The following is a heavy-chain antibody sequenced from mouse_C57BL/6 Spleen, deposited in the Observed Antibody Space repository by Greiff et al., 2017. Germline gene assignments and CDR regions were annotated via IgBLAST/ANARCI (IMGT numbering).Heavy chain of an antibody. V-gene: IGHV14-4*01. CDR2: IDPENGDT. D-gene: IGHD2-1*01. J-gene: IGHJ3*01. Sequence: VQLQQSGAALVRPGASVKLSCTASGFNIKDDYMHWVKQRPEQGLEWIGWIDPENGDTEYASKFQGKATITADTSSNTAYLQLSSLTSADTAVYYCTTGGNSWFAYWGQGTLGTVSA. CDR1: GFNIKDDY. CDR3: TTGGNSWFAY.